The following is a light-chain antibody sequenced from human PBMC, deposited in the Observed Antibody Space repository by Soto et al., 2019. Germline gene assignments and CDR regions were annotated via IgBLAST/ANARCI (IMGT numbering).Light chain of an antibody. V-gene: IGKV1-39*01. Sequence: DIQMTQSPSSLSASVGDRVTITCRASQSISSYLNWYQQKPGKAPKLLIYAASSLQSGVPSRFSGSGSGTDFTLTISSLQPEDFATYYCQQSYSTPSTFGQGNKLEIK. J-gene: IGKJ2*02. CDR3: QQSYSTPST. CDR1: QSISSY. CDR2: AAS.